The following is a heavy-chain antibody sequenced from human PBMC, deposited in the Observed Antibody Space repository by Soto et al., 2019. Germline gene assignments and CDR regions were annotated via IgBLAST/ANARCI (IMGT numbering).Heavy chain of an antibody. Sequence: PLQLLRISWKGAGGSCISYCSGWMIQMPGKGLEWMGIIYPGDSDTRYSPSFQGQVTISADKSISTAYLQWSSLKASDTAMYYCASRAALEYSSFDYWGQGTLVTVSS. D-gene: IGHD6-13*01. CDR3: ASRAALEYSSFDY. CDR1: GGSCISYC. V-gene: IGHV5-51*01. J-gene: IGHJ4*02. CDR2: IYPGDSDT.